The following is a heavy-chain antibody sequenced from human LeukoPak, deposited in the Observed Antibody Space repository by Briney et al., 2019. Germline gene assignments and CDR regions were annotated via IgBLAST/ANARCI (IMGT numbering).Heavy chain of an antibody. CDR1: GDSISSSNYY. D-gene: IGHD6-19*01. V-gene: IGHV4-39*07. CDR3: AIHTSGWYPYFDY. J-gene: IGHJ4*02. CDR2: IYYSGST. Sequence: SETLSLTCTVSGDSISSSNYYWGWIRQPPGKGLEWIGSIYYSGSTYHNPSLKSRVTISVDTSKNQFSLKLSSVTAADTAVYYCAIHTSGWYPYFDYWGQGTLITVSS.